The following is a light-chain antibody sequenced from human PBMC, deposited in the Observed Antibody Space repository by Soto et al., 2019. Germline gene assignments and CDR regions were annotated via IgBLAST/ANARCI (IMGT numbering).Light chain of an antibody. J-gene: IGLJ1*01. CDR3: NSYAGSYTHV. Sequence: QSVLTQPPSASGSPGQSVTISCTGTSSDVGKYDYVSWFQHHPGKAPKLIIYEVSKRPSGVPDRFSGSKSGSTASLTVSGLQTEDEADYYCNSYAGSYTHVFGTGTKVTVL. CDR1: SSDVGKYDY. CDR2: EVS. V-gene: IGLV2-8*01.